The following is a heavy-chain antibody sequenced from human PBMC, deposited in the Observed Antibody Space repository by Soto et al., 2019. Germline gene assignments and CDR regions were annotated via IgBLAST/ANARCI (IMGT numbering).Heavy chain of an antibody. D-gene: IGHD2-15*01. CDR1: GGTFSSYA. CDR2: IIPIFGTA. J-gene: IGHJ6*02. CDR3: ARAPRILYSRSFARYGMDV. V-gene: IGHV1-69*13. Sequence: GASVKVSCKASGGTFSSYAISWVRQAPGQGLEWMGGIIPIFGTANYAQKFQGRVTITADESTSTAYMELSSLRSEDTAVYYCARAPRILYSRSFARYGMDVWGQGTTVTVSS.